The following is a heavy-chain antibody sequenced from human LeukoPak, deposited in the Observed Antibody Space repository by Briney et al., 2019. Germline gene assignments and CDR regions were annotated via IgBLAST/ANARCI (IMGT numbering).Heavy chain of an antibody. J-gene: IGHJ5*02. Sequence: ASVKVSCKASGYTFTGYYMHWVRQAPGQGLEWVGVINPTGTTTLYAQKFQGRVTLTRDMSTTTDYMELRSLRSEDTAVYYCARDNSVGDIAWWFDPWGQGTLVTVSS. CDR3: ARDNSVGDIAWWFDP. CDR1: GYTFTGYY. CDR2: INPTGTTT. D-gene: IGHD3-10*01. V-gene: IGHV1-46*01.